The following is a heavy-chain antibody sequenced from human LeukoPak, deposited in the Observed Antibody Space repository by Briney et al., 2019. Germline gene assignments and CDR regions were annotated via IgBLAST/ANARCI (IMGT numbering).Heavy chain of an antibody. CDR2: INTNTGNP. CDR3: ARVESYSATYYFDY. D-gene: IGHD1-26*01. CDR1: GYTFTSYA. V-gene: IGHV7-4-1*02. Sequence: ASVKVSCKASGYTFTSYAMNWVRQAPGQGLEWMGWINTNTGNPTYAQGFTGRFVFSLDTSVSTAYLQISSLKAEDAAVYYCARVESYSATYYFDYWGQGTLVTVSS. J-gene: IGHJ4*02.